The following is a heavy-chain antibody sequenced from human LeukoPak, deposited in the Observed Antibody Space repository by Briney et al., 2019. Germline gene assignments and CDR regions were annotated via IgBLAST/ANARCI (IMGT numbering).Heavy chain of an antibody. CDR2: IIPIFGTA. CDR1: GGTFSSYA. D-gene: IGHD3-22*01. V-gene: IGHV1-69*01. CDR3: ARGPSYYYDSSGFSM. Sequence: GSSVKVSCKASGGTFSSYAISWVRQAPGQGLEWMGGIIPIFGTANYAQKFQGRVTITADESTSTAYMELSSLRSEDTAVYYCARGPSYYYDSSGFSMWGQGTLVTVSS. J-gene: IGHJ4*02.